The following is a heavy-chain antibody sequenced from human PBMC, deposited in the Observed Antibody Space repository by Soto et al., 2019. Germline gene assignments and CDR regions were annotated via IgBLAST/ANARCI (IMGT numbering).Heavy chain of an antibody. V-gene: IGHV3-23*01. CDR1: GFTFDSYA. CDR2: LSGSGGIT. CDR3: AKDGKGASAPYCFDD. Sequence: PGGSLRLSFAASGFTFDSYAMSRVRQAPSKGLEWVSGLSGSGGITYYADAVTGRFTISRDNSNNMVYLEMRSLRLEDTAISYCAKDGKGASAPYCFDDWGQGIQVTVSS. J-gene: IGHJ4*02. D-gene: IGHD6-13*01.